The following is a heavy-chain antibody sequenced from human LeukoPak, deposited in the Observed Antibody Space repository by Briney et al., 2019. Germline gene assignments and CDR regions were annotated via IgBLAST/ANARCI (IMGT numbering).Heavy chain of an antibody. Sequence: PSETLSLTCAVSGGSISSSNWWSWVRQPPGKGLEWIGEIYHSGSTNYNPSLKSRVTISVDKSKNQFSLKLSSVTAADTAVYYCARVRDYYGSAPFDYWGQGTLVTVSS. CDR2: IYHSGST. CDR3: ARVRDYYGSAPFDY. J-gene: IGHJ4*02. D-gene: IGHD3-10*01. CDR1: GGSISSSNW. V-gene: IGHV4-4*02.